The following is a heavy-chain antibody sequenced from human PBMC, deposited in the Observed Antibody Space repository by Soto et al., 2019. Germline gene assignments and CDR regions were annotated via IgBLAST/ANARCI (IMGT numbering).Heavy chain of an antibody. D-gene: IGHD3-10*01. CDR2: ISYDGSNK. J-gene: IGHJ4*02. CDR1: GFTFSSYA. V-gene: IGHV3-30-3*01. CDR3: ARGGVKFYYGSGSYDYYFDY. Sequence: GGSLRLSCAASGFTFSSYAMHWVRQAPGKGLEWVAVISYDGSNKYYADSVKGRFTISRDNSKNTLYLQMNSLRAEDTAVYYCARGGVKFYYGSGSYDYYFDYWGQGTLVTVSS.